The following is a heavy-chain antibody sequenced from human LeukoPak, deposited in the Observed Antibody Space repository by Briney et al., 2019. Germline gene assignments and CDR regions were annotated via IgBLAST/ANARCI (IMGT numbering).Heavy chain of an antibody. Sequence: ASVKVSCKASGYTFTSYSISWVRQATGQGLEWMGWMNPNSGNTGYAQKFQGRVTITRNTSISTAYMELSSLRSEDTAVYYCARVRARRYYFDYWGQGTLVTVSS. V-gene: IGHV1-8*03. CDR1: GYTFTSYS. CDR2: MNPNSGNT. CDR3: ARVRARRYYFDY. J-gene: IGHJ4*02.